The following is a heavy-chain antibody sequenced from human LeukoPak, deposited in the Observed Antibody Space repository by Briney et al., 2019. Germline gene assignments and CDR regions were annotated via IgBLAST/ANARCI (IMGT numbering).Heavy chain of an antibody. CDR2: LYSGGNT. CDR3: AREQATGSTNEYFQY. V-gene: IGHV3-53*01. D-gene: IGHD2/OR15-2a*01. J-gene: IGHJ1*01. CDR1: GFTVSNNY. Sequence: PGGSLRLSCAASGFTVSNNYMSWVRQAPGKGLEWVAVLYSGGNTYYADSVKGRFTISRDNSKNTLYLQLSSLRADDTAVYYCAREQATGSTNEYFQYWGQGTLVTVSS.